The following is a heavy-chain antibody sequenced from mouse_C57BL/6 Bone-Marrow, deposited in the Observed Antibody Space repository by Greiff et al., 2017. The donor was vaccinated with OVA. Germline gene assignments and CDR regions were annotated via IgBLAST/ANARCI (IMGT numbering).Heavy chain of an antibody. CDR1: GYTFTSYW. Sequence: QVQLQQPGAELVKPEASVKLSCKASGYTFTSYWMQWVKQRPGQGLEWIGEIDPSDSYTNYNQKFKGKATLTVDTSSSTAYMQLSSLTSEDSAVYYGARGGGYSYYAMDYWGQGTSVTVSA. V-gene: IGHV1-50*01. CDR2: IDPSDSYT. D-gene: IGHD2-3*01. J-gene: IGHJ4*01. CDR3: ARGGGYSYYAMDY.